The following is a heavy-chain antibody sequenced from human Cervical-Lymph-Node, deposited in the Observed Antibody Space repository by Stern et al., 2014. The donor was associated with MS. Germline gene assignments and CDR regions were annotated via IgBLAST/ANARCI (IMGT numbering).Heavy chain of an antibody. CDR3: ARAYFDSNGLDV. V-gene: IGHV1-18*04. CDR2: ISGYDGDT. D-gene: IGHD3-9*01. J-gene: IGHJ6*02. CDR1: SYTFSSYG. Sequence: VQLVESGADVKKPGASVKVSCKASSYTFSSYGIAWVRQAPGQGLEWMGWISGYDGDTNYAPKLQGRVTLTTDPSTRTAYMEIRSLRFDDTAVYYCARAYFDSNGLDVWGQGTTVTVSS.